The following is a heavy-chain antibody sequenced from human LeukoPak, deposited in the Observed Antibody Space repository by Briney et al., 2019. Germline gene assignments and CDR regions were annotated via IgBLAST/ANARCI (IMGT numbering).Heavy chain of an antibody. J-gene: IGHJ1*01. CDR3: AKGARYCSSTSCPPGYFQH. Sequence: PGGSLRLSCAASGFTFSSYAMSWVRQAPGKGLEWVSTLSGSGGSTYYADSVKGRFTISRDNSKNTLYLQMNSLRAEDTAVYYCAKGARYCSSTSCPPGYFQHWGQGTLVTVSS. D-gene: IGHD2-2*01. V-gene: IGHV3-23*01. CDR2: LSGSGGST. CDR1: GFTFSSYA.